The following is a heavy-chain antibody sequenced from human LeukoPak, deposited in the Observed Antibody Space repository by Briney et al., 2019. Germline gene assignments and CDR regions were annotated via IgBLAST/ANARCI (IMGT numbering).Heavy chain of an antibody. J-gene: IGHJ3*02. CDR2: INLSGGST. V-gene: IGHV1-46*03. CDR3: ARVVPAFTDAFDI. CDR1: GYPFTSYY. Sequence: GASVKVSCKQSGYPFTSYYMHSVTQAPGQGLEWMGIINLSGGSTSYAQKFQGSVTMTRDTSTSTVYMELSSLRSEDTAVYYCARVVPAFTDAFDIWGQGTMVTVSS. D-gene: IGHD2-2*01.